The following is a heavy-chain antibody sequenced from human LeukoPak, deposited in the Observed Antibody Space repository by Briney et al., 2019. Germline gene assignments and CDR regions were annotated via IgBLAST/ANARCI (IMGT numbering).Heavy chain of an antibody. CDR3: ARPQRKGGRDNFDY. CDR1: GGSFSGYY. D-gene: IGHD1-1*01. CDR2: IYHSGDT. J-gene: IGHJ4*02. Sequence: SETLSLTCAVYGGSFSGYYWSWIRQPPGKGLEWVGEIYHSGDTNYNPSLKSRVAISVDTSKKQFSLKLSSVTAADTAVYYCARPQRKGGRDNFDYWGQGTLVTVSS. V-gene: IGHV4-34*01.